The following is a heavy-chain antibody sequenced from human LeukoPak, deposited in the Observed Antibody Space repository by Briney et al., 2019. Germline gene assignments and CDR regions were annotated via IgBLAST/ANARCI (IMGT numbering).Heavy chain of an antibody. J-gene: IGHJ4*02. CDR2: INPNSGGT. D-gene: IGHD2-2*01. CDR1: GYTFTGYY. V-gene: IGHV1-2*02. CDR3: AREKKGYGSSTSFQRPQMDY. Sequence: ASVKVSCKASGYTFTGYYMHWVRQAPGQGLEWMGWINPNSGGTNYAQKFQGRVTMTRDTSISTAYMELSRLRSDDTAVYYCAREKKGYGSSTSFQRPQMDYWGQGTLVTVSS.